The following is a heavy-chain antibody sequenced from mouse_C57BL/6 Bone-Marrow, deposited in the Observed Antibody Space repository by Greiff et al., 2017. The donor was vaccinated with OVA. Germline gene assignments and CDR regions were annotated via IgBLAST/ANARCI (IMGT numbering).Heavy chain of an antibody. Sequence: EVHLVESGGGLVKPGGSLKLSCAASGFTFSSYAMSWVRQTPEKRLEWVATISDGGSYTYYPDNVKGRFTISRDNAKNNLYLQMSNLKSEDTAMYYCARKRKDYSNYNAMDYWGQGTSVTVSS. CDR3: ARKRKDYSNYNAMDY. CDR2: ISDGGSYT. J-gene: IGHJ4*01. D-gene: IGHD2-5*01. CDR1: GFTFSSYA. V-gene: IGHV5-4*01.